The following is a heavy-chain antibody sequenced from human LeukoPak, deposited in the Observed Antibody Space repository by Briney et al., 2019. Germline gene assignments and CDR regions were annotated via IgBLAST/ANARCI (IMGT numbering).Heavy chain of an antibody. CDR1: EYDFANYW. CDR3: ARRRYFDTYLDP. V-gene: IGHV5-51*01. CDR2: VYPAGSII. Sequence: GESLKTSCKGPEYDFANYWIGWVRQMPGRGLEWMGIVYPAGSIIHYSPSFQGQVTISVDRSVSTAYLQWTSLKASDSAMYFCARRRYFDTYLDPWGQGTLVTVSS. D-gene: IGHD2/OR15-2a*01. J-gene: IGHJ5*02.